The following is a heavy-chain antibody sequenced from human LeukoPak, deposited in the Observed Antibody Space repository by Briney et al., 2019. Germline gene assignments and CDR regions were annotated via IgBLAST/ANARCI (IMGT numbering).Heavy chain of an antibody. V-gene: IGHV3-11*01. CDR2: ISSSGSTI. Sequence: GGSLRLSRAASGFTFSDYYMSWIRQAPGKGLEWVSYISSSGSTIYYADSVKGRFTISRDNAKNSLYLQMNSLRAEDTAVYYCASPFLAAAGIVNWGQGTLVTVSS. CDR1: GFTFSDYY. D-gene: IGHD6-13*01. J-gene: IGHJ4*02. CDR3: ASPFLAAAGIVN.